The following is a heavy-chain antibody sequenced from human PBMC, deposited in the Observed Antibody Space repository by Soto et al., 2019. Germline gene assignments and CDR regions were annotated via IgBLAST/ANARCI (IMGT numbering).Heavy chain of an antibody. CDR3: ATQEVGGSYAYAFDP. J-gene: IGHJ5*02. CDR1: GGSITSSSYY. CDR2: IYYSGST. V-gene: IGHV4-39*01. D-gene: IGHD1-26*01. Sequence: QLHLRESGPGLVKPSETLSLTCTVSGGSITSSSYYWGWIRQPPGKGLEWIGSIYYSGSTYYNPYLKSRVPIAVDTSKNQCSLKLSSVPAADTAVYYCATQEVGGSYAYAFDPWGQGTLVTVSS.